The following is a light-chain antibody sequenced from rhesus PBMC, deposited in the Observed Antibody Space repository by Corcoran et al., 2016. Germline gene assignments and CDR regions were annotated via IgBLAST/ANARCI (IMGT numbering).Light chain of an antibody. CDR1: QTISSY. Sequence: DIQMTQSPSSLSASVGDRVTITCRASQTISSYLAWYQQKPGKVPKLLIYAASRLESGVPSRFSGSGSVTEFTLTISSLQPEDFATYYCQQHNSHPLTFGGGTKVEIK. V-gene: IGKV1-44*02. J-gene: IGKJ4*01. CDR3: QQHNSHPLT. CDR2: AAS.